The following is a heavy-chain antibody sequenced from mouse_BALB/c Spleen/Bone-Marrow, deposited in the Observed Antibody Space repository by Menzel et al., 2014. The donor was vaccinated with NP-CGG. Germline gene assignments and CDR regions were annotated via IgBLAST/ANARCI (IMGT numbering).Heavy chain of an antibody. CDR2: INPSNVDT. Sequence: VQVVESGAELVKPGASVKLSCKASGYTFTSYYMFWVKQRPGQGLEWIGEINPSNVDTNFNEKFKSKATLTVDKSSNTAYMQLSSLTSEDSAAYYCSRGYYGSTYYYAMDYWGQGTSVTVSS. CDR1: GYTFTSYY. CDR3: SRGYYGSTYYYAMDY. J-gene: IGHJ4*01. V-gene: IGHV1S81*02. D-gene: IGHD1-1*01.